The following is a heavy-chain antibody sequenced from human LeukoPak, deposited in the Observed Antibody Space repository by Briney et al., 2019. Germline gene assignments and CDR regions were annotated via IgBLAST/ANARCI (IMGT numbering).Heavy chain of an antibody. Sequence: PGGSLRLSCAGSGFTFSSYSMNWVRQAPGKGLEWVSYISSSGTTIYYADSVKGRFTISRDNAENSLYLQMNSLRPEDTAVYYCASSITAAGTYWGQGTLVTVSS. V-gene: IGHV3-48*01. CDR1: GFTFSSYS. CDR3: ASSITAAGTY. J-gene: IGHJ4*02. CDR2: ISSSGTTI. D-gene: IGHD6-13*01.